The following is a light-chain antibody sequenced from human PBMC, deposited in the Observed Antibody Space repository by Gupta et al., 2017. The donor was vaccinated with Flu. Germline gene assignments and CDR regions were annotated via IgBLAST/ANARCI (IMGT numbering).Light chain of an antibody. Sequence: QSALSQPASVSGPPGQSISISCTRTISDVGTYNYVSWYQQHPGKAPKLLIYEVNNRPPGVSYRFSGSKSGNTASLTISGLQAEDEADYYCSSYTRVSTPCVFGSGTKVTVL. J-gene: IGLJ1*01. CDR1: ISDVGTYNY. CDR3: SSYTRVSTPCV. CDR2: EVN. V-gene: IGLV2-14*01.